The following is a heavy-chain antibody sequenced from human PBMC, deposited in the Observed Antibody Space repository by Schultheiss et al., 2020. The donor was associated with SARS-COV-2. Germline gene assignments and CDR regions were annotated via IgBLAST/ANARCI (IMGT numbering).Heavy chain of an antibody. CDR3: ARKYTYHDAFDI. Sequence: SETLSLTCTVSGGSISSYYWSWIRQPAGKGLGWIGRIYTSGSTNYNPSLKSRVTMSVDTSKNQFSLKLSSVTAADTALYYCARKYTYHDAFDIWGQGTMVTVSS. CDR2: IYTSGST. V-gene: IGHV4-4*07. J-gene: IGHJ3*02. D-gene: IGHD6-6*01. CDR1: GGSISSYY.